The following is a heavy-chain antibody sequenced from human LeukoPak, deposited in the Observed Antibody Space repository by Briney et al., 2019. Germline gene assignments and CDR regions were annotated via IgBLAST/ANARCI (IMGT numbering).Heavy chain of an antibody. V-gene: IGHV3-49*04. D-gene: IGHD2-15*01. CDR1: GFTFGDYA. J-gene: IGHJ4*02. CDR2: IRSKAYGGTT. Sequence: GRSLRFSCTASGFTFGDYAMSWVRQGPGKGLEWVGFIRSKAYGGTTEYAASVKGRFTISRDDSKSIAYLQMNSLKTEDTAVYYCTRCSGGGCYSYFDYWGQGTLVTVSS. CDR3: TRCSGGGCYSYFDY.